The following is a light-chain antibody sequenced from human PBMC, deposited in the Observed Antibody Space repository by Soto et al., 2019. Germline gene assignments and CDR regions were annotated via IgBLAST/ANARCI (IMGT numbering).Light chain of an antibody. CDR3: AAWDDSLNGLYV. CDR1: SSNIGSNT. J-gene: IGLJ1*01. V-gene: IGLV1-44*01. CDR2: SNN. Sequence: QYVLTQPPSASGTPGQRVTISCSGRSSNIGSNTVNWYQQLPGTAPKLLIYSNNQRPSGVPDRFSGSKSGTSASLAISGLQSEDEADYYCAAWDDSLNGLYVFGTGTKVTVL.